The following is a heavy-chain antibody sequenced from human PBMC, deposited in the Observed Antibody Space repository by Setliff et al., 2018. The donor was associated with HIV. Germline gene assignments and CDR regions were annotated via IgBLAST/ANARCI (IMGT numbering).Heavy chain of an antibody. CDR2: CSCDST. Sequence: PGGSLRLSCAASGFTFANFAMGWVRQAPGKGLEWVSGCSCDSTYYADSVKGRFTISRDNSKNTLYLQMNSLRGEDTGVYDCAKNVEWILSYFDSWGQGTLVTVSS. CDR3: AKNVEWILSYFDS. CDR1: GFTFANFA. J-gene: IGHJ4*02. D-gene: IGHD3-3*01. V-gene: IGHV3-23*01.